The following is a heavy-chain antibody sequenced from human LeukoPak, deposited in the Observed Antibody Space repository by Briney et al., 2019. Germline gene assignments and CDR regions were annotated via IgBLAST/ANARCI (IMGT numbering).Heavy chain of an antibody. CDR3: AKGRSSSWYALSY. V-gene: IGHV3-9*01. CDR2: ISWNGGSV. Sequence: GRSLRLSCAASGFTFGDYAMHWVRQAPGKGLEWVSGISWNGGSVGYADSVKGRFTISRDSAKNSLYLQMNSLRAEDTALYYCAKGRSSSWYALSYWGQGTLVTVSS. J-gene: IGHJ4*02. D-gene: IGHD6-13*01. CDR1: GFTFGDYA.